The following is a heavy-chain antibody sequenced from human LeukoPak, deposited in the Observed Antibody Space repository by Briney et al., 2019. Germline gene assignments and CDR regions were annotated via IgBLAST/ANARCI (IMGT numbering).Heavy chain of an antibody. CDR3: AKDVVPDSGWDLDY. V-gene: IGHV3-21*04. CDR2: INSSSSYI. J-gene: IGHJ4*02. Sequence: GGSLRLSCAASGFTFSSYSMNWVRQAPGKGLEWVSSINSSSSYIYYADSVKGRFTISRDNSKNTLYLQMSSLRTEDTAIYYCAKDVVPDSGWDLDYWGQGTLVTVSS. CDR1: GFTFSSYS. D-gene: IGHD6-19*01.